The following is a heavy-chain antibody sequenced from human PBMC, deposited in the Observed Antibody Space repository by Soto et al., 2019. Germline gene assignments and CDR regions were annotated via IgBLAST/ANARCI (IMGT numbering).Heavy chain of an antibody. D-gene: IGHD2-8*01. Sequence: ASVQVSSKASGGTFSSYAISWLLQAPGQGLEWMGGIIPIFGTANYAQKFQGRVTITADKSTSTAYMELSSLRSEDTAVYYCARSLYPDAPADYWGQGTLVTVSS. CDR1: GGTFSSYA. J-gene: IGHJ4*02. V-gene: IGHV1-69*06. CDR3: ARSLYPDAPADY. CDR2: IIPIFGTA.